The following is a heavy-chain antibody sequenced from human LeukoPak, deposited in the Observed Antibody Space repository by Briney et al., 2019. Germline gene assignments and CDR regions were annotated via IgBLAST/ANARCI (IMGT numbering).Heavy chain of an antibody. CDR2: INHSGST. CDR3: AREVYAIHYYYYYGMDV. CDR1: GGSFSGYY. J-gene: IGHJ6*02. V-gene: IGHV4-34*01. D-gene: IGHD2-8*01. Sequence: SETLSLTCAVYGGSFSGYYWSWIRQPPGKGLEWIGEINHSGSTNYNPSLKSRVTISVDTSKNQFSLKLSSVTAADTAVYYCAREVYAIHYYYYYGMDVWGQGTTVTVSS.